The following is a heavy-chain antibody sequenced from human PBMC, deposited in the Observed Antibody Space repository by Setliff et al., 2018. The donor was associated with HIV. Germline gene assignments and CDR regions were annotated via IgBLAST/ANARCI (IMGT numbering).Heavy chain of an antibody. D-gene: IGHD4-17*01. V-gene: IGHV1-18*01. CDR3: ARDGWWRQYDYGIDY. Sequence: ASVKVSCKASGYTLTSYGISWVRQAPGQGLEWMGWISAYNGNTNYAQKLQGRVTMTTDTSTSTAYMELRSLRSDDTAVYYCARDGWWRQYDYGIDYWGQGTLVTVSS. J-gene: IGHJ4*02. CDR2: ISAYNGNT. CDR1: GYTLTSYG.